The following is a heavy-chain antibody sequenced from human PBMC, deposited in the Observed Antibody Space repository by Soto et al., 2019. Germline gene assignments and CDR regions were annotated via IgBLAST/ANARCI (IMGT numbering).Heavy chain of an antibody. Sequence: QVQLVESGGGVVQPGRSLRLSCAASGFTFSRYGMHWVRQAPGKGLEWVAVIWYDGSYQYYGDSVKGRFTISRDSSKNTVDLQMNSLRVEDTALYYCAREGVVGATGVDYWGQGTPFTVSS. V-gene: IGHV3-33*01. CDR3: AREGVVGATGVDY. CDR1: GFTFSRYG. D-gene: IGHD1-26*01. CDR2: IWYDGSYQ. J-gene: IGHJ4*02.